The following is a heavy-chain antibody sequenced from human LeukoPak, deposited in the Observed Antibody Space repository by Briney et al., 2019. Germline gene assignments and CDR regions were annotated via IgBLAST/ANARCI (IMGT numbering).Heavy chain of an antibody. CDR3: ARDLRVTTIRYYYYGMDV. V-gene: IGHV4-59*12. CDR2: IYYSGST. CDR1: GGAISTYY. J-gene: IGHJ6*02. Sequence: SETLSLTCTVSGGAISTYYWSWIRQPPGKGLEWIGHIYYSGSTNYNPSLKSRVTMSVDTSKNQFSLKLSSVTAADTAVYYCARDLRVTTIRYYYYGMDVWGQGTTVTVSS. D-gene: IGHD4-11*01.